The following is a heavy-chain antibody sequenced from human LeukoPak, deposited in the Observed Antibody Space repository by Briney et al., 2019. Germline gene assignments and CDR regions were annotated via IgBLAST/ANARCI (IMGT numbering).Heavy chain of an antibody. CDR2: IYYSGST. CDR1: GGSINSSY. D-gene: IGHD4-17*01. CDR3: ARDSTVTTGDRYWFDP. Sequence: SETLSLTCTVSGGSINSSYWNWIRQHPGKGLEWIGYIYYSGSTYYNPSLKSRVTISVDTSKNQFSLKLSSVTAADTAVYYCARDSTVTTGDRYWFDPWGQGTLVTVSS. J-gene: IGHJ5*02. V-gene: IGHV4-59*06.